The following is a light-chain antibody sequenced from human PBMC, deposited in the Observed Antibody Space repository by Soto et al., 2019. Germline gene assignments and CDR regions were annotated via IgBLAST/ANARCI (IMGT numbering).Light chain of an antibody. CDR1: SSDVGGYNY. Sequence: QSALTQPASVSGSPGQSITISCTGTSSDVGGYNYVSWYQQHPGTAPKLMIYEVSNRPSGVSDRFSGSRSGNTASLTISGLQAEDESDYYCSSYTSSSTLFGTGTKLTVL. CDR3: SSYTSSSTL. CDR2: EVS. J-gene: IGLJ1*01. V-gene: IGLV2-14*01.